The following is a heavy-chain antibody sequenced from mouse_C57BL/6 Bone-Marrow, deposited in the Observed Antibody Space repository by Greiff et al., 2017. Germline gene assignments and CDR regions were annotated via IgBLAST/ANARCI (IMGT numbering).Heavy chain of an antibody. CDR1: GYSFTGYY. CDR2: INPSTGGT. V-gene: IGHV1-42*01. Sequence: LVEPGASVKISCKASGYSFTGYYMNWVKQSPEKSLEWIGEINPSTGGTTYNQKFKAKATLTVDKSSSTAYMQLKSLTSEDSAVYYCARGVYYSNAWFAYWGQGTLVTVSA. CDR3: ARGVYYSNAWFAY. D-gene: IGHD2-5*01. J-gene: IGHJ3*01.